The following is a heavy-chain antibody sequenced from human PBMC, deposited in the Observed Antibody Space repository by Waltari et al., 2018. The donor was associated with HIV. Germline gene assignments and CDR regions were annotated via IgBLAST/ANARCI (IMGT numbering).Heavy chain of an antibody. Sequence: QVQLVESEGGLVEPGGSLILSCAVSGFTFSDYYMSWIRQAPGKGVEVVSHMSGSCGTKYYGDSVKGRFTISRDNAKNSLYLQMSSLRAGDTAVYFCARTTEYYFDYWGQGTLVTVSS. J-gene: IGHJ4*02. CDR1: GFTFSDYY. V-gene: IGHV3-11*04. CDR3: ARTTEYYFDY. CDR2: MSGSCGTK. D-gene: IGHD4-17*01.